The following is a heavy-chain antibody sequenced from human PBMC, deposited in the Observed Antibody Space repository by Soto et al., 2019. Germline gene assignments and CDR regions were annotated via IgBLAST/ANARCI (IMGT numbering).Heavy chain of an antibody. CDR3: AKGGWADY. CDR1: GFTFSTHA. D-gene: IGHD6-19*01. Sequence: EVQLLESGGGLVQPGGSLRLSCAASGFTFSTHAMTWVRQGPGKGLEWVSFIGAGDDGTTFYADSVKGRFTISRDNSKYMLYLQMNSLRADDTAVYYCAKGGWADYWGQGALVTVSS. V-gene: IGHV3-23*01. J-gene: IGHJ4*02. CDR2: IGAGDDGTT.